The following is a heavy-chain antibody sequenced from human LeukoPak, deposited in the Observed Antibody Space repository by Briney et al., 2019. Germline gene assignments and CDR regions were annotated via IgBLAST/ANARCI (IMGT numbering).Heavy chain of an antibody. CDR3: ARDWLCSSTSCYDGRFDY. V-gene: IGHV3-7*01. CDR2: IKQDGSEK. D-gene: IGHD2-2*01. Sequence: GGSLRLSCAASGFTFSSYWVSWVRQAPGKGLEWVANIKQDGSEKYYVDSVKGRFTISRDNAKNSLYLQMNSLRAEDTAVYYCARDWLCSSTSCYDGRFDYWGQGTLVTVSS. J-gene: IGHJ4*02. CDR1: GFTFSSYW.